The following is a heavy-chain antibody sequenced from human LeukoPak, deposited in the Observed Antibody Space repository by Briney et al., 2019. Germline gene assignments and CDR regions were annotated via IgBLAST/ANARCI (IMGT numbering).Heavy chain of an antibody. CDR1: GGSISSYY. Sequence: SETLSLTCSVSGGSISSYYWSWIRQPPGQGLEWIGYIYYSGSTNYNASLTNRVTISVDTSKNQFSLKLSSVTAADTAVYYCAREVGYCSGGSRYSYFDYWGQGTLVTVSS. J-gene: IGHJ4*02. V-gene: IGHV4-59*01. D-gene: IGHD2-15*01. CDR2: IYYSGST. CDR3: AREVGYCSGGSRYSYFDY.